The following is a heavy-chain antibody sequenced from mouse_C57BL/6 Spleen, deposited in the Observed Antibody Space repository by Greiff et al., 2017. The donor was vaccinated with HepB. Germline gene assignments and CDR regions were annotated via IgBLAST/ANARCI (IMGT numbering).Heavy chain of an antibody. D-gene: IGHD2-5*01. Sequence: GGGLVQPKGSLKLSCAASGFSFNTYAMNWVRQAPGKGLEWVARIRSKSNNYATYYADSVKDRFTISRDDSESMLYLQMNNLKTEDTAMYYCVRPESNYVDWFAYWGQGTLVTVSA. CDR1: GFSFNTYA. CDR2: IRSKSNNYAT. V-gene: IGHV10-1*01. CDR3: VRPESNYVDWFAY. J-gene: IGHJ3*01.